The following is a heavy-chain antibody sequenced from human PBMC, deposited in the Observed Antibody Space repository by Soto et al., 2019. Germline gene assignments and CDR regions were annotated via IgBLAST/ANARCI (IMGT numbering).Heavy chain of an antibody. CDR2: ISSTTNYI. Sequence: GGSLRLSCAASGFTFTRYSMNWVRQAPGRGLEWVSSISSTTNYIYYGDSMKGRFTISRDNAKNSLYLEMNSLRAEDTAVYYCARESEDLTSNFDYWGQGTMVTVSS. J-gene: IGHJ4*02. CDR1: GFTFTRYS. V-gene: IGHV3-21*06. CDR3: ARESEDLTSNFDY.